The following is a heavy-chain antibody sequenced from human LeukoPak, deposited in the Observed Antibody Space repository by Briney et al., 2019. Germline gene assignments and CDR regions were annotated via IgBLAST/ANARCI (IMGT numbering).Heavy chain of an antibody. CDR1: GFTFSSYS. CDR2: INWNGGST. J-gene: IGHJ4*02. D-gene: IGHD6-13*01. V-gene: IGHV3-20*04. Sequence: GGSLRLSCAASGFTFSSYSMNWVRQAPGKGLEWVSGINWNGGSTGYADSVKGRFTISRDNAKNSLYLQMNSLRAEDTALYYCARSAGGAAAGDFDYWGQGTLVTVSS. CDR3: ARSAGGAAAGDFDY.